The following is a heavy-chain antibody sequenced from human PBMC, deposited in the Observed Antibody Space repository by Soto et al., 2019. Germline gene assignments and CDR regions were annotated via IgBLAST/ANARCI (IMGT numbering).Heavy chain of an antibody. CDR3: ARQGTQLDSYFDY. D-gene: IGHD6-6*01. J-gene: IGHJ4*02. V-gene: IGHV4-39*01. CDR1: GGSISSSSYY. CDR2: IYYSGST. Sequence: SETLSLTCTVSGGSISSSSYYWGWIRQPPGKGLEWIGSIYYSGSTYYNPSLKSRVTISVDTSKNQFSLKLSSVTAADTAVYYCARQGTQLDSYFDYWGQGTLVTVSS.